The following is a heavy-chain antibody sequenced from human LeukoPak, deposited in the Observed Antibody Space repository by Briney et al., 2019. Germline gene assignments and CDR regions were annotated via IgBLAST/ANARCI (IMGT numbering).Heavy chain of an antibody. D-gene: IGHD4-17*01. J-gene: IGHJ4*02. CDR3: AKGGYGDYPGR. CDR1: GFPFCRFG. Sequence: PGGSLRLSCEASGFPFCRFGMGWVRQAPGKGPEWVSSISVSGDTHHADSVRGRFTTARDTLKNTLYLQMNSLRADDTAIYYCAKGGYGDYPGRWGQGTLVIVSS. CDR2: ISVSGDT. V-gene: IGHV3-23*01.